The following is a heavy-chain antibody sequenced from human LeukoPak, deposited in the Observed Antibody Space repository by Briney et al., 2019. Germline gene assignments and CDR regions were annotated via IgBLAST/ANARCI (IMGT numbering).Heavy chain of an antibody. CDR2: IKQDGSEK. D-gene: IGHD3-9*01. J-gene: IGHJ4*02. V-gene: IGHV3-7*01. CDR3: ARDSTGLRYFDWSTPHFDY. Sequence: GGSLRLSCAASGFTFSSYWMSWVRQAPGKGLEWVANIKQDGSEKYYVDSVKGRFTISRDNAKNSLYLQMNSLRAEDTAVYYCARDSTGLRYFDWSTPHFDYWGQGTLVTVSS. CDR1: GFTFSSYW.